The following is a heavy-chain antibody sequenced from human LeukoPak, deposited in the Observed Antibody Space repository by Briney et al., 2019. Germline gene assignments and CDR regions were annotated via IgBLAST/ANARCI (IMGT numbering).Heavy chain of an antibody. J-gene: IGHJ6*02. Sequence: GGSLRLSCAASEFTFVRYAMNWVRQAPGKGLEWVSYISSSSFKIGYADSVKGRSTSSRENAKNSLYLQMNSLRAEDTAVYYCARDELPDTAMVYYYYGMDVWGQGTTVTVSS. D-gene: IGHD5-18*01. CDR2: ISSSSFKI. V-gene: IGHV3-48*04. CDR3: ARDELPDTAMVYYYYGMDV. CDR1: EFTFVRYA.